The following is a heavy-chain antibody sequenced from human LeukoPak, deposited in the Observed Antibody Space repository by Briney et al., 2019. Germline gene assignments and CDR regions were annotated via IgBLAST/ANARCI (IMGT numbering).Heavy chain of an antibody. D-gene: IGHD6-13*01. CDR3: ARGDLAAAGTGFDY. CDR1: GFTFSSYW. CDR2: INSDGSST. Sequence: GGTLRLSCAASGFTFSSYWMHWVRQAPGPGLMSFSRINSDGSSTSYAASVKGRFTISSDNAKNTMYLQMNSLRAEDTAVYYCARGDLAAAGTGFDYWGQGTLVTVSS. J-gene: IGHJ4*02. V-gene: IGHV3-74*01.